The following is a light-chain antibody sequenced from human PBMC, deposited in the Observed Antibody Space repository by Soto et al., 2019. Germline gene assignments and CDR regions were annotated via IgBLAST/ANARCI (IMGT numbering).Light chain of an antibody. J-gene: IGKJ3*01. V-gene: IGKV1-9*01. Sequence: IQLTQSPSSLSASIGDRVTIACRASQGISRYLAWYQHKPGKAPQLLIYSASTLQSGVPSRFSGSGSGTDFTLTISSLQPEDFVTYYCQHYNSYPFTFGPGTKVDIK. CDR3: QHYNSYPFT. CDR1: QGISRY. CDR2: SAS.